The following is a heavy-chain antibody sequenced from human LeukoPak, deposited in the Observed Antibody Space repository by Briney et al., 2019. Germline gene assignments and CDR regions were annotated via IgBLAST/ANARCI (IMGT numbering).Heavy chain of an antibody. CDR2: ISSSSSYI. Sequence: GGSLRLSCAASGFTFSSYEMNWVRQAPGKGLEWVSSISSSSSYIYYADSVKGRFTISRDNAKNSLYLQMNSLRAEDTAVYYCARDQEYYDFWSGFYGADAFDIWGQGTMVTVSS. V-gene: IGHV3-21*01. CDR1: GFTFSSYE. D-gene: IGHD3-3*01. J-gene: IGHJ3*02. CDR3: ARDQEYYDFWSGFYGADAFDI.